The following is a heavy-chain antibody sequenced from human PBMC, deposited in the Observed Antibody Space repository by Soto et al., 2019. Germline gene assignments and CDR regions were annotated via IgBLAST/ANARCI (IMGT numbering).Heavy chain of an antibody. CDR2: IYYSGST. CDR3: GVAAAGEGIDFDY. Sequence: PSETLSLTCTVSGGSTSSYYWSWIRQPPGKGLEWIGYIYYSGSTNYNPSLKSRVTISVDTSKNQFSLKLSSVTAADTAVYYCGVAAAGEGIDFDYWGQGTLVTVSS. CDR1: GGSTSSYY. V-gene: IGHV4-59*01. D-gene: IGHD6-13*01. J-gene: IGHJ4*02.